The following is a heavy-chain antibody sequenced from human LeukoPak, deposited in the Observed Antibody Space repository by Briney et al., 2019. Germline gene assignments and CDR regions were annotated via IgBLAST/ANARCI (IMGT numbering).Heavy chain of an antibody. Sequence: GGSLRLSCAASGFTFSSYGMHWVRQAPGKGLEWVAVISYDGSNKYYADSVKGRFTISRDNSKNTLYLQMNSLRAEDTAEYYCAKDKTSSGWYFDYWGQGTLVTVSS. D-gene: IGHD6-19*01. CDR3: AKDKTSSGWYFDY. CDR2: ISYDGSNK. CDR1: GFTFSSYG. V-gene: IGHV3-30*18. J-gene: IGHJ4*02.